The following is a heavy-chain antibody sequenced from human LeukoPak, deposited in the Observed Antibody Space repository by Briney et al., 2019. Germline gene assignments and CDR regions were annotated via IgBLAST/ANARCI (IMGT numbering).Heavy chain of an antibody. Sequence: PSETLSLTCTVSSGSISDYYWSWIRQPAGKGLEWIGRIYYSGSTNYNPSLKSRVTMSVDTSKNQFSLKLISVTAADTAVYYCARHDWSSTSSYYSYYYMDVWGKGTTVTVSS. CDR3: ARHDWSSTSSYYSYYYMDV. CDR1: SGSISDYY. CDR2: IYYSGST. V-gene: IGHV4-4*07. J-gene: IGHJ6*03. D-gene: IGHD2-2*01.